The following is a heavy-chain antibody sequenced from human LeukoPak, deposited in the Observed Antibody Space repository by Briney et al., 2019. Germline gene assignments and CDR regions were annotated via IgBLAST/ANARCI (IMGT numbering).Heavy chain of an antibody. CDR3: ARDRPGYPNYYYYGMDV. J-gene: IGHJ6*02. CDR1: SISSSSSS. Sequence: SISSSSSSWGWIRQPPGKGLEWIGSIYYSGSTYYNPSLKSRVTISVDTSKNQFSLRLSSVTAADTAVYYCARDRPGYPNYYYYGMDVWGQGTTVTVSS. CDR2: IYYSGST. D-gene: IGHD3-9*01. V-gene: IGHV4-39*07.